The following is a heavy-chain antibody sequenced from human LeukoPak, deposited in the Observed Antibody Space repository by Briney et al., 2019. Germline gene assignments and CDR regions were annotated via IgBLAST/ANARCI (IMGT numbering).Heavy chain of an antibody. V-gene: IGHV4-59*12. CDR2: IYYSDVA. CDR1: GGSISHYY. J-gene: IGHJ4*02. CDR3: ARDAYDSSGYSFDY. D-gene: IGHD3-22*01. Sequence: SETLSLTCTVSGGSISHYYWTWIRQPPGKGLEWIGYIYYSDVANYNPSLKSRVTISVDKSKNQISLKLSSVTAADTAVYYCARDAYDSSGYSFDYWGQGTLVTVSS.